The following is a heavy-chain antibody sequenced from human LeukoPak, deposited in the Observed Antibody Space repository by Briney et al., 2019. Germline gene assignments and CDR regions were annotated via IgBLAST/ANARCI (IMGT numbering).Heavy chain of an antibody. Sequence: PSETLSLTCTVSGGSVSSGSYYWSWIRQPPGKGLEWIGYIYYSGSTNYNPSLKSRVTISVDTSKNQFSLKLSSVTAADTAVYYCPRASDYYDSSGYYYYFDYWGQGTLVTVSS. D-gene: IGHD3-22*01. CDR2: IYYSGST. CDR3: PRASDYYDSSGYYYYFDY. J-gene: IGHJ4*02. CDR1: GGSVSSGSYY. V-gene: IGHV4-61*01.